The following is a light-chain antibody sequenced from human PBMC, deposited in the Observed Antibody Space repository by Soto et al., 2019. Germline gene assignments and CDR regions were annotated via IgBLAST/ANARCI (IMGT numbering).Light chain of an antibody. Sequence: QSALTQPASVSGSPGQSITISCTGTSSDVGNYNLVSWYQQHPGKAPKLMIYEGSKRPSGVSNRFSGSKSGNTASLTISGLQAEDEADYYCCSYAGSSTLYVVFGGGTKLTVL. V-gene: IGLV2-23*01. CDR1: SSDVGNYNL. J-gene: IGLJ2*01. CDR3: CSYAGSSTLYVV. CDR2: EGS.